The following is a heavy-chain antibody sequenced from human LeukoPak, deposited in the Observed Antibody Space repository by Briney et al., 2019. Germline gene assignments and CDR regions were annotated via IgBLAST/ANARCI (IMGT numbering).Heavy chain of an antibody. J-gene: IGHJ3*02. V-gene: IGHV4-34*01. CDR2: INHSGST. CDR3: ASDGVAFDI. CDR1: GGSFSGYY. D-gene: IGHD3-3*01. Sequence: SETLSLTCAVYGGSFSGYYWSWIRQPPGKGLEWIGEINHSGSTNYNPSLKSRVTISVDTSKNRFSLKLSSVTAADTAVYYCASDGVAFDIWGQGTMVTVSS.